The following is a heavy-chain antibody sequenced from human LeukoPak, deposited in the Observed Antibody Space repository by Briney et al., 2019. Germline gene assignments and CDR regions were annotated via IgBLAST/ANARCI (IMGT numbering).Heavy chain of an antibody. J-gene: IGHJ3*02. CDR1: GFTLSSYG. CDR2: ISYDGSNK. Sequence: HPGRSLRLSCAASGFTLSSYGMHWVRQAPGKGLEWVAVISYDGSNKYYADCVKGRFTISRDNSKNTLYLQMNSLRAEDTAVYYCAKDTAMVLDAFDIWGQGTMVTVSS. V-gene: IGHV3-30*18. D-gene: IGHD5-18*01. CDR3: AKDTAMVLDAFDI.